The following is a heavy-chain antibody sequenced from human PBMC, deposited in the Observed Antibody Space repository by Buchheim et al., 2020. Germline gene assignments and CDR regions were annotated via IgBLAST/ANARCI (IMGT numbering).Heavy chain of an antibody. CDR3: ARHKRIAADFKGYYFDY. Sequence: QVQLQESGPGLVKPSETLSLTCTVSGGSISSSSYYWGWIRQPPGKGLEWIGSIYYSGSTYYNPSLKSRVTISVDTSKNQFSLKLSSVTAADTAVYYCARHKRIAADFKGYYFDYWGQGTL. CDR2: IYYSGST. V-gene: IGHV4-39*01. J-gene: IGHJ4*02. D-gene: IGHD6-13*01. CDR1: GGSISSSSYY.